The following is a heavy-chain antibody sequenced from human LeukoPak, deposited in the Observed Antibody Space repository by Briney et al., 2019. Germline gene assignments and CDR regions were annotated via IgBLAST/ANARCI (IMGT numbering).Heavy chain of an antibody. CDR3: AREQEYYYGMDV. J-gene: IGHJ6*04. CDR2: IRWDSGAI. CDR1: GFTFDDYA. V-gene: IGHV3-9*01. Sequence: GGSLRLSCAASGFTFDDYAMHWVRQAPGRGLEWVSGIRWDSGAIGYADSVKGRFTISRDNAKNSLYLQMNSLRDEDTAVYYCAREQEYYYGMDVWGKGTTVTVSS. D-gene: IGHD6-6*01.